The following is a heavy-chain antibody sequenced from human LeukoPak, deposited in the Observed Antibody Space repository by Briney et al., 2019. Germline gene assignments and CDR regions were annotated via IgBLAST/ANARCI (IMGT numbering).Heavy chain of an antibody. Sequence: SETLSLTCTVSGGSISSGSYYWSWIRQPAGKGLEWIGRIYTSGGTNYNPSLKSRVTISVDTSKNQFSLKLSSVTAADTAVYYCARAIKLGILQYWYFDLWGRGTLVTVSS. CDR2: IYTSGGT. CDR1: GGSISSGSYY. CDR3: ARAIKLGILQYWYFDL. J-gene: IGHJ2*01. V-gene: IGHV4-61*02. D-gene: IGHD7-27*01.